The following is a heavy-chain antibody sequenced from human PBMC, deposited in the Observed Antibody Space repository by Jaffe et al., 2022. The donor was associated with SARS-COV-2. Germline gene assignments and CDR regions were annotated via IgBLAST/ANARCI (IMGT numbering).Heavy chain of an antibody. J-gene: IGHJ6*03. CDR2: ISSSSSYI. CDR1: GFTFSSYS. D-gene: IGHD3-10*01. Sequence: EVQLVESGGGLVKPGGSLRLSCAASGFTFSSYSMNWVRQAPGKGLEWVSSISSSSSYIYYADSVKGRFTISRDNAKNSLYLQMNSLRAEDTAVYYCASRSMVRGVILYYMDVWGKGTTVTVSS. V-gene: IGHV3-21*01. CDR3: ASRSMVRGVILYYMDV.